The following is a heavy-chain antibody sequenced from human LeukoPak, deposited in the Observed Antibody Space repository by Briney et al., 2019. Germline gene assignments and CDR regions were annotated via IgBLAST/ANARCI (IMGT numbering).Heavy chain of an antibody. CDR1: GGSLCSYN. J-gene: IGHJ4*02. CDR2: IYTSGST. CDR3: GGGRGY. V-gene: IGHV4-4*07. Sequence: PSETLSLTRTVSGGSLCSYNCSWIRQPAGKGLEWIGRIYTSGSTNYNPSLKSRVTMSVDTSKNQFSLKLSSATAADTAVYYCGGGRGYWGQGTLVTVSS.